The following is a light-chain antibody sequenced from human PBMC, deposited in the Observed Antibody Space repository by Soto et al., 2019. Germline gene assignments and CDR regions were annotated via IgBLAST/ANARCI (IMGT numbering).Light chain of an antibody. Sequence: DIVLTQSPATLSLSPGERATLSCRASQSVSSSLAWYQQKPGQAPRLLIYDASNRATGIPARFSGSGSGTDFTLTISSLEPEDFAVYYCHQRGNWPPYTFGQGTKLEIK. J-gene: IGKJ2*01. V-gene: IGKV3-11*01. CDR1: QSVSSS. CDR3: HQRGNWPPYT. CDR2: DAS.